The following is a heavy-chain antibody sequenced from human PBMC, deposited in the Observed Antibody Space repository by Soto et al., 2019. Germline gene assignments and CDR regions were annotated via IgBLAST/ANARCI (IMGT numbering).Heavy chain of an antibody. V-gene: IGHV4-30-4*01. Sequence: SETLSLTCTVSGGSISSGDYYWSWIRQPPGKGLEWIGYIYYSGSTYYNPSLKSRVTISVDTSKNQFSLKLSSVTAADTAVYYCARGLRGGYSGYDLTPRVAFDIWGQGTMVT. J-gene: IGHJ3*02. D-gene: IGHD5-12*01. CDR3: ARGLRGGYSGYDLTPRVAFDI. CDR2: IYYSGST. CDR1: GGSISSGDYY.